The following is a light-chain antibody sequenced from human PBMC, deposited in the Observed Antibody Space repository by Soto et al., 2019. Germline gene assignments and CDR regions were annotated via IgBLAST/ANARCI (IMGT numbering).Light chain of an antibody. J-gene: IGKJ1*01. CDR2: GAS. CDR1: QSVSSN. Sequence: EIVLTQSQATLSVSPGVRATLSCRASQSVSSNLAWYQQKPGQAPRLLIYGASTRATGIPARFSGSGSGTDFTLTISSLQSVDFAVYYCQQYNNWPTWTFGQGTKVEIK. V-gene: IGKV3-15*01. CDR3: QQYNNWPTWT.